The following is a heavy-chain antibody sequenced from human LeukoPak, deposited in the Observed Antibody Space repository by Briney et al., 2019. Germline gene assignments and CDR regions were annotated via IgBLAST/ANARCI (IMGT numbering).Heavy chain of an antibody. CDR2: INHSGST. CDR1: GGSFSGYY. J-gene: IGHJ4*02. Sequence: SETLSLTCAVYGGSFSGYYLSWIRQPPGKGLEWIGEINHSGSTNYNPSLKSRVTISVDTSKNQFSLKLSSVTAADTAVYYCARRRKSSGWYFDYWGQGTLVTVSS. D-gene: IGHD6-19*01. V-gene: IGHV4-34*01. CDR3: ARRRKSSGWYFDY.